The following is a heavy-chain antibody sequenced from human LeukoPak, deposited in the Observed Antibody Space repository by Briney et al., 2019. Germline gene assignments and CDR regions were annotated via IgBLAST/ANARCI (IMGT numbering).Heavy chain of an antibody. J-gene: IGHJ6*03. CDR3: ARHPSVHSYYYYYYMDV. Sequence: GASVKVSCKASGYTFTSYGISWVQQAPGQGLEWMGWISAYNGNTNYEQKLQGRVTMTTDTSTSTAYMELRSLRPDDTAVYYCARHPSVHSYYYYYYMDVWGKGTTVTVSS. CDR1: GYTFTSYG. CDR2: ISAYNGNT. V-gene: IGHV1-18*01.